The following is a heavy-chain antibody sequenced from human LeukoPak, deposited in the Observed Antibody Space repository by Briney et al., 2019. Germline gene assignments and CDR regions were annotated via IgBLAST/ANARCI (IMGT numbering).Heavy chain of an antibody. Sequence: PSETLSLTCTVSGGSISSYYWSWIRQPPGKGLEWIGYIYYSGSTNYNPSLKSRVTISVDTSKNQFSLKLSSVTAADTAVYYCARGPGYDYVWGSYRGGYYFDYWGQGTLVTVSS. J-gene: IGHJ4*02. V-gene: IGHV4-59*12. D-gene: IGHD3-16*02. CDR1: GGSISSYY. CDR3: ARGPGYDYVWGSYRGGYYFDY. CDR2: IYYSGST.